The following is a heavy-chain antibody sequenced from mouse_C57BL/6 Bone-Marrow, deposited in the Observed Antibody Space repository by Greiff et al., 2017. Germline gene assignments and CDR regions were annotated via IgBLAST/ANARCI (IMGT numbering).Heavy chain of an antibody. CDR1: GEAVSSCW. CDR3: ASTVEDYFDY. D-gene: IGHD1-1*01. J-gene: IGHJ2*01. Sequence: QVQLQQSGLERGKKGEEGKRAGKAAGEAVSSCWMNWVKQRPGKGLEWIGRIYPGDGDTNYNGKFKGKATLTADKSSSTAYMQLSSLTSEDSAVYFCASTVEDYFDYWGQGTTLTVSS. V-gene: IGHV1-82*01. CDR2: IYPGDGDT.